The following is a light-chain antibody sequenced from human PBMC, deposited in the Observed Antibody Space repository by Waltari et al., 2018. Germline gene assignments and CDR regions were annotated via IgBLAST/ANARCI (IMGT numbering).Light chain of an antibody. CDR2: EVS. J-gene: IGKJ2*01. CDR3: MQGIYLPYT. V-gene: IGKV2-29*02. Sequence: DITVTQTPLSLSVTHGQSATISCKSSQSLLHRDGRTYLYWYLQRPGRSPQLLMYEVSSRFSGVPERFSGSGSGTDFTLKISRVEAEDVGIYFCMQGIYLPYTFGQGTRLETK. CDR1: QSLLHRDGRTY.